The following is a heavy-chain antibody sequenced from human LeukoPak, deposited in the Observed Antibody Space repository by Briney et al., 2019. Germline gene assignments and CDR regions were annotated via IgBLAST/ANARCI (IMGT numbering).Heavy chain of an antibody. CDR2: ISSSSSYI. D-gene: IGHD6-13*01. CDR1: GFTFSSYS. Sequence: GGSLRLSCAASGFTFSSYSMNWVRQAPGKGLEWVSSISSSSSYIYYADSVKGRFTISGDNAKNSLYLQMNSLRAEDTAVYYCARDMSIAAAGTHRGDYWGQGTLVTVSS. J-gene: IGHJ4*02. CDR3: ARDMSIAAAGTHRGDY. V-gene: IGHV3-21*01.